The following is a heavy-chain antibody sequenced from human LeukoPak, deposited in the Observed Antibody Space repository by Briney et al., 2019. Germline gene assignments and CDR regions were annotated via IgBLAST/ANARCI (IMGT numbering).Heavy chain of an antibody. V-gene: IGHV6-1*01. CDR2: TYYRSKWYN. J-gene: IGHJ4*02. Sequence: SQTLSLTCAISGDSVSSNSATWNWIRQSPSRGLEWLGRTYYRSKWYNDYAVSVKSRITINPDTSKNQFSLQLNSVTPEDTAVYYCARVHYYDSSGYRQLDYWGQGTLVTVSS. CDR1: GDSVSSNSAT. CDR3: ARVHYYDSSGYRQLDY. D-gene: IGHD3-22*01.